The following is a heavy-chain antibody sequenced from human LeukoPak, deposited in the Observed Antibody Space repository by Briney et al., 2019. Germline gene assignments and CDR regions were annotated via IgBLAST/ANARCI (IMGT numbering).Heavy chain of an antibody. J-gene: IGHJ5*02. CDR2: INHSGGT. V-gene: IGHV4-34*01. CDR1: GGSFSGYY. CDR3: ARGDRSSVRFDP. Sequence: SETLSLTCAVSGGSFSGYYWSWIRQPPEKGLEWIGEINHSGGTNYKPSLKSRITISVDTSENQFSLKLSSVTAADTAVYYCARGDRSSVRFDPWGQGTLVTVSS.